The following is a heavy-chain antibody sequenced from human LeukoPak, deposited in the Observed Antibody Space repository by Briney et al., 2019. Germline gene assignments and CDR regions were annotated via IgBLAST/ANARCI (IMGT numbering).Heavy chain of an antibody. CDR2: IYTSGST. CDR3: AGQLPLNHFDY. CDR1: GGSISSYY. J-gene: IGHJ4*02. D-gene: IGHD2-2*01. V-gene: IGHV4-4*09. Sequence: SETLSLTCTVSGGSISSYYWSWIRQPPGKGLGWIGYIYTSGSTNYNPSLKSRVTISVDTSKNQFSLKLSSVTAADTAVYYCAGQLPLNHFDYWGQGTLVTVSS.